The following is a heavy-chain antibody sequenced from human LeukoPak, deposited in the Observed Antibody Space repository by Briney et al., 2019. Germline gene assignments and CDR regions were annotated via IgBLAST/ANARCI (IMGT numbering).Heavy chain of an antibody. J-gene: IGHJ6*02. Sequence: GSLRLSCAASGFTFSSYGLTWVRQPPGKGLEWIGEINHSGSTNYNPSLKSRVTISVDTSKNQFSLKLSSVTAADTAVYYCAWTRPYYYYGMDVWGQGTTVTVSS. CDR1: GFTFSSYG. CDR3: AWTRPYYYYGMDV. V-gene: IGHV4-34*08. D-gene: IGHD3/OR15-3a*01. CDR2: INHSGST.